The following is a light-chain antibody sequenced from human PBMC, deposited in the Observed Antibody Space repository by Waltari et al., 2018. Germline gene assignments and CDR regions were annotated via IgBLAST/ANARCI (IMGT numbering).Light chain of an antibody. V-gene: IGKV4-1*01. CDR3: QQYSSTPFT. CDR2: WAS. CDR1: QSILYSSNDKNY. Sequence: DIVMTQSPDSLAVSLGERATLNCKSSQSILYSSNDKNYLGWYQQKPGQSPKLLIYWASIRDSGVPDRFAGSGSGTDFTLTISSLQTEDVAIYYCQQYSSTPFTFGGGTRVEIK. J-gene: IGKJ4*01.